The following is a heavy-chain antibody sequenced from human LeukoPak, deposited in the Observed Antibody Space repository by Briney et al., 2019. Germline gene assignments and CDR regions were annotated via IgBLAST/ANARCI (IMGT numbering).Heavy chain of an antibody. CDR1: GFTFSSYS. J-gene: IGHJ6*02. CDR2: ISSSSSYI. Sequence: GGSLRLSCAASGFTFSSYSMNWVRQAPGKGLEWVSSISSSSSYIYYADSVKGRFTISRDNAKNSLYLQMNSLRAEDTAVYYCARDVYNWNPYGMDVWGQGTTVTVSS. CDR3: ARDVYNWNPYGMDV. D-gene: IGHD1-20*01. V-gene: IGHV3-21*01.